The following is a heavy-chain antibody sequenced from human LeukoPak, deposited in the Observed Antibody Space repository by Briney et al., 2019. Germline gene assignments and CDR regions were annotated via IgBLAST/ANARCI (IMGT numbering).Heavy chain of an antibody. CDR1: GFTFGDYA. CDR3: ASDPYGSGSYYMDV. V-gene: IGHV3-21*01. J-gene: IGHJ6*03. CDR2: ISSSSSYI. D-gene: IGHD3-10*01. Sequence: GGSLRLSCTASGFTFGDYAMSWVRQAPGKGLEWVSSISSSSSYIYYADSVKGRFTISRDNAKNSLYLQMNSLRAEDTAVYYCASDPYGSGSYYMDVWGKGTTVTVSS.